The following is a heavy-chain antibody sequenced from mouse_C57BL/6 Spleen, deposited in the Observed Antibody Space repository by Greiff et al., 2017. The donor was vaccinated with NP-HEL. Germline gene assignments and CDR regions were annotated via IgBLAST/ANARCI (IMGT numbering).Heavy chain of an antibody. CDR1: GYAFSSSW. V-gene: IGHV1-82*01. D-gene: IGHD1-1*01. Sequence: VQLQQSGPELVKPGASVKISCKASGYAFSSSWMNWVKQRPGKGLEWIGRIYPGDGDTNYNGKFKGKATLTADKSSSTAYMQLSSLTSEDSAVYFCARGEGYYYGSRGAWFAYWGQGTLVTVSA. J-gene: IGHJ3*01. CDR3: ARGEGYYYGSRGAWFAY. CDR2: IYPGDGDT.